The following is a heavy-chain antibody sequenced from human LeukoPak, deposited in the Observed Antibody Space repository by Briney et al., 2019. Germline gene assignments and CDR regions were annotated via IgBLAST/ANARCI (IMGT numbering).Heavy chain of an antibody. CDR1: GYTFTGYY. V-gene: IGHV1-2*02. CDR2: INPNSGGT. D-gene: IGHD6-13*01. CDR3: ARTRGQQRDRGSFDY. Sequence: GASVKVSCKASGYTFTGYYMHWVRQAPGQGLEWMGWINPNSGGTNYAQKFQGRVTMTRDTSISTAYMELSRLRSDDTAVYYFARTRGQQRDRGSFDYWGQGTLVTVSS. J-gene: IGHJ4*02.